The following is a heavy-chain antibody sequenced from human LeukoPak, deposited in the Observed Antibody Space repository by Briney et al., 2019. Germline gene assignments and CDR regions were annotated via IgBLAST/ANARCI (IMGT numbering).Heavy chain of an antibody. V-gene: IGHV3-66*01. CDR2: IYSGGST. J-gene: IGHJ4*02. CDR3: ARGLNQKVGASEQDY. Sequence: GGSLRLSCAASGFTVSSNYMSWVRQAPGKGLEWVSVIYSGGSTYYADSVKGRFTISRDNSKNTLYLQMNSLRAEDTAVCYCARGLNQKVGASEQDYWGQGTLVTVSS. D-gene: IGHD1-26*01. CDR1: GFTVSSNY.